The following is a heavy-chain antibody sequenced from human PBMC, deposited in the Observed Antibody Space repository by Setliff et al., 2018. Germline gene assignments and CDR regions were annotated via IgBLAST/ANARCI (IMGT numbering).Heavy chain of an antibody. V-gene: IGHV1-69*13. Sequence: SVKVSCKAFGGTFSNSAINWVRQAPGQGLEWMGGIIPIRGTANYAQKFQGRVTITADEPTSTAYMELSSLRSEDTAVYYCARHGKAGEIMRSYYYMDVWGKGTTVTVSS. J-gene: IGHJ6*03. CDR1: GGTFSNSA. D-gene: IGHD3-16*01. CDR2: IIPIRGTA. CDR3: ARHGKAGEIMRSYYYMDV.